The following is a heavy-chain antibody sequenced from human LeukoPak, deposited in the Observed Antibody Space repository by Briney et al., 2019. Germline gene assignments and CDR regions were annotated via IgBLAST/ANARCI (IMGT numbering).Heavy chain of an antibody. CDR2: VHTVGSA. J-gene: IGHJ4*02. CDR1: GDSISSGSYY. CDR3: SRGCTYADFGY. D-gene: IGHD5-18*01. Sequence: SETLSLTCTVSGDSISSGSYYWSWIRQPAGKGLEWIGRVHTVGSADYNPSLESRVTMSLDTSKNQVSLRLTSVTAADTALYYCSRGCTYADFGYWGQGTLVTVSS. V-gene: IGHV4-61*02.